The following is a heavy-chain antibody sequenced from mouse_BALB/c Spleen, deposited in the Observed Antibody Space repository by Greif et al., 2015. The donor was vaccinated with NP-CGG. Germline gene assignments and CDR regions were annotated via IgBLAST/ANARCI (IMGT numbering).Heavy chain of an antibody. D-gene: IGHD4-1*01. Sequence: EVNVVESGGGLVQPGGSLRLSCATSGFTFTDYYMSWVRQPPGKALEWLGFIRNKANGYTTEHSASVKGRFTISRDNSQSILYLQMNTLRAEDSATYYCARDVGFDYWGQGTTLTVSS. CDR1: GFTFTDYY. V-gene: IGHV7-3*02. J-gene: IGHJ2*01. CDR3: ARDVGFDY. CDR2: IRNKANGYTT.